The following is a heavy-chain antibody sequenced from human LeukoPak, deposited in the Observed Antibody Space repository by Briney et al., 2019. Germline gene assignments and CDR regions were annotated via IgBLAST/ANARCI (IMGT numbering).Heavy chain of an antibody. CDR2: IWYDGSNK. Sequence: GGSLRLSCAASGFTFSSYAMSWVRQAPGKGPEWVAVIWYDGSNKYYADSVKGRFTISRDNSKNTLYLQMNSLRAEDTAVYYCARASRDGYNLGVGYWGQGTLVTVSS. D-gene: IGHD5-24*01. J-gene: IGHJ4*02. V-gene: IGHV3-33*08. CDR1: GFTFSSYA. CDR3: ARASRDGYNLGVGY.